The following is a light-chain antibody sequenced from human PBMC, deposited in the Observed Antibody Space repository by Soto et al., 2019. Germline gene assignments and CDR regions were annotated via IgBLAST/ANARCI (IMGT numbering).Light chain of an antibody. V-gene: IGLV2-8*01. CDR3: SSYAGSNWYV. Sequence: QSALTHPPSASGCPGQSVTISCTGTNSDVGGYNYVSWYQQYPGKAPKLIIYEVNERPSGVPDRFSGSKSGNTASLTVSGLQTADEADYYCSSYAGSNWYVFGTGTKLTVL. CDR1: NSDVGGYNY. J-gene: IGLJ1*01. CDR2: EVN.